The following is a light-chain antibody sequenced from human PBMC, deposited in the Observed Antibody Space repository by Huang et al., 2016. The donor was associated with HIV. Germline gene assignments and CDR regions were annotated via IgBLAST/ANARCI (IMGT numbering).Light chain of an antibody. V-gene: IGKV1-33*01. CDR3: QHYDSLPPWM. Sequence: DIQMTQSPSSLSASVGDRVTITCQASQDIGNYLNWYQQKPGQAPKLLIFDASNLETGVPSRFSGSGSGTDFTFTISTLQPEDIATYYCQHYDSLPPWMFGQGTRVEI. CDR2: DAS. J-gene: IGKJ1*01. CDR1: QDIGNY.